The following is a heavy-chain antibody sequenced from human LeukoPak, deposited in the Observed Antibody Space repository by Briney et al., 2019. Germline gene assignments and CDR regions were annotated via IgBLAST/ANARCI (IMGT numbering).Heavy chain of an antibody. Sequence: GGSLRLSCAASGFTFSSYAMSWVRQAPGKGLEWVSAISGSGGSTYYADSVKGRFTISRDNSKNTLYLQMNSLRAEDTTVYYCAKEDGPLLWFGEFTFDYWGQGTLVTVSS. J-gene: IGHJ4*02. CDR1: GFTFSSYA. V-gene: IGHV3-23*01. CDR2: ISGSGGST. CDR3: AKEDGPLLWFGEFTFDY. D-gene: IGHD3-10*01.